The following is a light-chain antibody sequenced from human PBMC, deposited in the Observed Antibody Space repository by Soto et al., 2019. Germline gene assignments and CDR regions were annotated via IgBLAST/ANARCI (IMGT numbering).Light chain of an antibody. CDR3: HQRQSWPRT. Sequence: TQSPSTLSASVGDTVTVTCRASQSVSGWLAWYQHKPGQAPRLLIYLASNRAAGVPARFSGSGSGTEFTLTISHAEPEDFAVYYCHQRQSWPRTFGQGTKVDIK. CDR2: LAS. J-gene: IGKJ1*01. V-gene: IGKV3-11*01. CDR1: QSVSGW.